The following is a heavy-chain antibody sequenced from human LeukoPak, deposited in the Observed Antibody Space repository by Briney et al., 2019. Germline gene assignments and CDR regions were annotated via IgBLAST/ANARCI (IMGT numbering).Heavy chain of an antibody. CDR2: ISSSSSYI. D-gene: IGHD6-19*01. CDR3: ARGRAVAGRRWFDP. J-gene: IGHJ5*02. Sequence: GGSLRLSCAASGFTFNNAWMNWVRQAPGKGLEWVSSISSSSSYIYYADSVKGRFTISRDNAKNSLYLQMNSLRAEDTAVYYCARGRAVAGRRWFDPWGQGTLVTVSS. CDR1: GFTFNNAW. V-gene: IGHV3-21*01.